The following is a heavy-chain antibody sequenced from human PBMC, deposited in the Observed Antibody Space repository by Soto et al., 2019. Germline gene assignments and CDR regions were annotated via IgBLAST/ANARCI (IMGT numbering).Heavy chain of an antibody. CDR2: IIPIFGTA. Sequence: GASVKVSCKASGGTFSSYAISWVRQAPGQGLEWMGGIIPIFGTANYAQKFQGRVTITADESTSTAYMELNSLRAEDTAVYYCAKDVGKGYYGSGSYYSHYYYGMDVWGQGTTVTVSS. J-gene: IGHJ6*02. V-gene: IGHV1-69*13. D-gene: IGHD3-10*01. CDR3: AKDVGKGYYGSGSYYSHYYYGMDV. CDR1: GGTFSSYA.